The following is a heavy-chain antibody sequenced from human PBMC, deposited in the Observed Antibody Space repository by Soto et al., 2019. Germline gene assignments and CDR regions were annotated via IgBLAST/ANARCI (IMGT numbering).Heavy chain of an antibody. CDR2: ISYDGSNK. CDR3: AKGGCYDFLSLFDY. J-gene: IGHJ4*02. Sequence: QVQLVESGGGVVQPGRSLRLSCAASGFTFSSYGMHWVRQAPGKGLEWVAVISYDGSNKYYADSVKGRFTISRDNSKNTLYLQMNSLRAEDTAVYYCAKGGCYDFLSLFDYWGQGTLVTVSS. D-gene: IGHD3-3*01. CDR1: GFTFSSYG. V-gene: IGHV3-30*18.